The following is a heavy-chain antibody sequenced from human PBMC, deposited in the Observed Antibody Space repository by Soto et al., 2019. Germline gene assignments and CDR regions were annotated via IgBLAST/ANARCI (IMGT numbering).Heavy chain of an antibody. V-gene: IGHV4-31*03. CDR1: GGSISSGAYY. CDR2: ISYSGST. CDR3: ARVLPFYDSSGYSNWFDP. J-gene: IGHJ5*02. Sequence: SETLSLTCTVSGGSISSGAYYWSWIRQHPGKGLEWIGYISYSGSTYYNPSLQSRVTISVDTSKNQFSLKLSSVTAADTAVYYCARVLPFYDSSGYSNWFDPWGQRTLVTVSS. D-gene: IGHD3-22*01.